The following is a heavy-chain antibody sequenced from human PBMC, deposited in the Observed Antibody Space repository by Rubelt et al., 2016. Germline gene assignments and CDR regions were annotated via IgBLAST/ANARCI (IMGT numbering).Heavy chain of an antibody. Sequence: QVQLVESGGGVVQPGRSLRLSCAASGYTFSSYAMHWVRQAPGKGLEWVAVISYDGSNKYYAASVKGLFTISRDNSKNTLYLQMNSLRAEDTAVYYGAREITPADLDWGQGTLVTVSS. CDR2: ISYDGSNK. J-gene: IGHJ4*02. CDR3: AREITPADLD. D-gene: IGHD2-2*01. V-gene: IGHV3-30*04. CDR1: GYTFSSYA.